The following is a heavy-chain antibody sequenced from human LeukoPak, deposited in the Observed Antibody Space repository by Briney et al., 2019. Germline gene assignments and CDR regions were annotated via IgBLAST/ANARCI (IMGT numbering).Heavy chain of an antibody. V-gene: IGHV4-34*01. CDR2: INHSGST. Sequence: SETLSPTCAVYGGSFSGYYWSWIRQPPGKGLEWIGEINHSGSTNYNPSLKSRVTISVDTSKNQFSLKLSSVTAADTAVYYCARGVNYYDSSGYYRGRRSWGRVDYWGQGTLVTVSS. J-gene: IGHJ4*02. CDR3: ARGVNYYDSSGYYRGRRSWGRVDY. D-gene: IGHD3-22*01. CDR1: GGSFSGYY.